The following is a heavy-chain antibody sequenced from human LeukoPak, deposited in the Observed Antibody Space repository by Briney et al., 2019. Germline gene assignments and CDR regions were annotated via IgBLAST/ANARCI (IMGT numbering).Heavy chain of an antibody. CDR2: IYTSGST. J-gene: IGHJ4*02. CDR3: AREGLGGAAAGVAIDY. Sequence: TSQTLSLTCTVSGGSISSGSYYWSWIRQPAGKGLEWIGRIYTSGSTNYNPSLKSRVTISVDTSKNQFSLKLSSVTAADTAVYYCAREGLGGAAAGVAIDYWGQGTLVTVSS. D-gene: IGHD6-13*01. V-gene: IGHV4-61*02. CDR1: GGSISSGSYY.